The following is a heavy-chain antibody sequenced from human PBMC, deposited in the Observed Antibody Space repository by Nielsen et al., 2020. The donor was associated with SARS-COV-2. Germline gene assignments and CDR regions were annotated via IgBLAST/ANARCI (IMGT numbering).Heavy chain of an antibody. CDR1: GFTFSKYL. Sequence: GESLKISCAASGFTFSKYLMTWVRQAPGKGLEWVANIKQDGSEKYYVDSVKGRFTISRDNAKNSLYLQMKSLRDEDTAVYFCARVQGALTVNWFDPWGQGTLVTVSS. V-gene: IGHV3-7*01. CDR3: ARVQGALTVNWFDP. CDR2: IKQDGSEK. D-gene: IGHD4-17*01. J-gene: IGHJ5*02.